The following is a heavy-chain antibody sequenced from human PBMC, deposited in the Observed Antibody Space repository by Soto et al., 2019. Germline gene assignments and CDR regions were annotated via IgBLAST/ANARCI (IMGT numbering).Heavy chain of an antibody. CDR1: GYTFTSYG. J-gene: IGHJ6*02. Sequence: ASVKVSCKAAGYTFTSYGISWGRQAPGQGLEWMGWISAYNGNTNYAQKLQGRVTMTTDTSTSTAYMELRSLRSDDTAVYYCASGGGYSGYEINYYYGMDVWGQGTTVTVSS. D-gene: IGHD5-12*01. CDR2: ISAYNGNT. V-gene: IGHV1-18*01. CDR3: ASGGGYSGYEINYYYGMDV.